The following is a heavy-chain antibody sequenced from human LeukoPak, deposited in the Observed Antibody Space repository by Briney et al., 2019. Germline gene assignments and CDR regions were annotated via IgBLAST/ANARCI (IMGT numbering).Heavy chain of an antibody. CDR2: IYYSGST. CDR1: GGSISSGDYY. CDR3: AYYTTAMWGYFDY. D-gene: IGHD2-8*01. Sequence: SETLSLTCTVSGGSISSGDYYWSWIRQPPGKGLEWIGYIYYSGSTYYNPSLKSRVTISVDTSKNQFSLKLSSVTAADTAVYYCAYYTTAMWGYFDYWGQGTLVTVSS. V-gene: IGHV4-30-4*01. J-gene: IGHJ4*02.